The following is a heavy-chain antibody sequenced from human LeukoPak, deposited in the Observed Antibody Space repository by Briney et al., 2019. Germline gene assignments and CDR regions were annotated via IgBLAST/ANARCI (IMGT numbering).Heavy chain of an antibody. J-gene: IGHJ3*02. D-gene: IGHD3-3*01. CDR1: GGSFSGYY. CDR3: ARATPYDFWSGYYLDAFDI. CDR2: IYYSGST. V-gene: IGHV4-59*01. Sequence: PSETLSLTCAVYGGSFSGYYWSWIRQPPGKGLEWIGYIYYSGSTNYNPSLKSRVTISVDTSKNQFSLKLSSVTAADTAVYYCARATPYDFWSGYYLDAFDIWGQGTMVTVSP.